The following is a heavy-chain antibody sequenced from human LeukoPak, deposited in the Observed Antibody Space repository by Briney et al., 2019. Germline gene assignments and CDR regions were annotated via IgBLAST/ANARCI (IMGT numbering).Heavy chain of an antibody. V-gene: IGHV4-34*01. J-gene: IGHJ4*02. CDR3: ASSLAGTDY. CDR2: INHSGGT. Sequence: PSGTLSLTCAVYGGSFSGYYWSWIRQPPGKGLEWIGEINHSGGTNYNPSLKSRVTISVDTSKNQFSLKLSSVTAADTAVYYCASSLAGTDYWGQGTLVTVSS. CDR1: GGSFSGYY. D-gene: IGHD6-19*01.